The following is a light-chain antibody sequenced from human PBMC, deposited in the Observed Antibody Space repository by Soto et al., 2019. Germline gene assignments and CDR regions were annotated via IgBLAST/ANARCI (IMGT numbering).Light chain of an antibody. CDR1: QSVSSN. CDR2: ATS. Sequence: EIVMTQSPATPSVSPGERASLSCRASQSVSSNLAWYRQKPGQTPRLLIYATSTRATGIPARFSGSGSGTEFTLTISSLQSEDFAVYYCQHYNNWPLTFGGGTKVEIK. J-gene: IGKJ4*01. CDR3: QHYNNWPLT. V-gene: IGKV3-15*01.